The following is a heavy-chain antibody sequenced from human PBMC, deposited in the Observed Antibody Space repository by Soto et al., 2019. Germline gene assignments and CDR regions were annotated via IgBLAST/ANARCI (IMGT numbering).Heavy chain of an antibody. V-gene: IGHV5-10-1*01. CDR1: GYSFTSYW. Sequence: PXESLKISCKGSGYSFTSYWISLVRQMPGKGLEWMGRIDPSDSYTNYSPSFQGHVTISADKSISTAYLQWSSLKASDTAMYYCARQRIAVTGILYGMDVWGQGTTVTVSS. CDR2: IDPSDSYT. CDR3: ARQRIAVTGILYGMDV. J-gene: IGHJ6*02. D-gene: IGHD6-19*01.